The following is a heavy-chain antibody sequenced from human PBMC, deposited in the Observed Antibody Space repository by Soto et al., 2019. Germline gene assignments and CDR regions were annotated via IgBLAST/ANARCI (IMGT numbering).Heavy chain of an antibody. V-gene: IGHV3-23*01. D-gene: IGHD6-13*01. CDR2: MSGSGDST. CDR3: AKSRASSWGYFDY. CDR1: GFTFSSYA. Sequence: EVQLLESGGGLVQPGGSLRLSCAASGFTFSSYAMSWVRQAPGKGLEWVATMSGSGDSTYYADSVQGRLTISRDNSKNTLYLQMNSLRAEDTAIFSCAKSRASSWGYFDYWGQGTLVTVSS. J-gene: IGHJ4*02.